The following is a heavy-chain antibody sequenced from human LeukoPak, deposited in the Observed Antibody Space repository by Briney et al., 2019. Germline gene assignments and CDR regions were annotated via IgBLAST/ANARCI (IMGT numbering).Heavy chain of an antibody. J-gene: IGHJ6*03. CDR1: GGSFSGYY. V-gene: IGHV4-34*01. CDR2: INHSGTT. Sequence: SETLSLTCDVYGGSFSGYYWSWIRQPPGKGLEWIVEINHSGTTNYNPSLKSRVTISVDTSKNQFSLKLSSVTAADTAVYYCARRSATYTYYYYYYMDVWGKGTTDTVSS. D-gene: IGHD1-26*01. CDR3: ARRSATYTYYYYYYMDV.